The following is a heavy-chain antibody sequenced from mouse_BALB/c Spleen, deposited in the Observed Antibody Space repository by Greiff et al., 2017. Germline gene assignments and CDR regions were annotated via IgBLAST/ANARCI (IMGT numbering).Heavy chain of an antibody. J-gene: IGHJ3*01. V-gene: IGHV1-69*02. D-gene: IGHD1-1*01. CDR2: IYPSDSYT. Sequence: QVQLQQPGAELVRPGASVKLSCKASGYTFTSYWINWVKQRPGQGLEWIGNIYPSDSYTNYNQKFKDKATLTVDKSSSTAYMQLSSPTSEDSAVYYCTIYGSSPFAYWGQGTLVTVSA. CDR1: GYTFTSYW. CDR3: TIYGSSPFAY.